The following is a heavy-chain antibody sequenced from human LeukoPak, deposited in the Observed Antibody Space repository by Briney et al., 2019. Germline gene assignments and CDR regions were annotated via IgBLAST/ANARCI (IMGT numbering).Heavy chain of an antibody. J-gene: IGHJ4*02. CDR3: ARGGYDYAFPWWSQPWEGNYFDY. CDR2: ISVYNGNT. D-gene: IGHD3-16*01. V-gene: IGHV1-18*01. CDR1: GYTFISYG. Sequence: ASVKVSCTASGYTFISYGISWVRQAPGQGLEWMGWISVYNGNTNYAQKLQGRVTMTRDTSISTAYMELSRLRSDDTAVYYCARGGYDYAFPWWSQPWEGNYFDYWGQGTLVTVSS.